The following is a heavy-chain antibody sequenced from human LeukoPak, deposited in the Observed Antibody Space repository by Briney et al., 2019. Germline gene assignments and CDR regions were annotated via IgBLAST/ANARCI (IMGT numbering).Heavy chain of an antibody. Sequence: GASVKVSCKASGYTFTSYAMNWVRQAPGQGLEWMGWINTNTGNPTYAQGFTGRFVFSLDTSVSTAYLQISSLKAEGTAVYYCARDKRAYYDFWSGYSPNWFDPWGQGTLVTVSS. D-gene: IGHD3-3*01. J-gene: IGHJ5*02. CDR2: INTNTGNP. CDR3: ARDKRAYYDFWSGYSPNWFDP. CDR1: GYTFTSYA. V-gene: IGHV7-4-1*02.